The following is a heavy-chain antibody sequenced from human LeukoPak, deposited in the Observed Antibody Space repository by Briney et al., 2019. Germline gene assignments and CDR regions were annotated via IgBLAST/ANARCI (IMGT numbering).Heavy chain of an antibody. J-gene: IGHJ4*02. Sequence: SETLSLTCTVSGYSISSGYYWGWIRQPPGKGLEWIGSIYHSGSTYYNPSLKSRVTISVDTSKNQFSLKLSSVTAADTAVYYCARDLGSSWLDYWGQGTLVTVSS. V-gene: IGHV4-38-2*02. CDR2: IYHSGST. CDR3: ARDLGSSWLDY. D-gene: IGHD6-13*01. CDR1: GYSISSGYY.